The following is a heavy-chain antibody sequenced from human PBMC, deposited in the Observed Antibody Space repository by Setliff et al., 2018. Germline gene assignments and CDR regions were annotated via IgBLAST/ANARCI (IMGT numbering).Heavy chain of an antibody. V-gene: IGHV1-24*01. D-gene: IGHD3-3*01. CDR3: ATAEHVLRFLEWLSRAEYFQH. Sequence: ASVKVSCKVSGYTLTELSMHWVRQAPGKGLEWMGGFDPEDGETIYAQKFQGRVTMTEDTSTDTAYMELSSLRSEDTAVYYCATAEHVLRFLEWLSRAEYFQHWGQGTLVTVSS. CDR2: FDPEDGET. CDR1: GYTLTELS. J-gene: IGHJ1*01.